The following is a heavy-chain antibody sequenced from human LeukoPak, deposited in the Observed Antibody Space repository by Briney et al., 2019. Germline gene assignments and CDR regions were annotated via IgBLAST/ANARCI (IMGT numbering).Heavy chain of an antibody. J-gene: IGHJ3*02. CDR2: IIPIFGAA. CDR1: GGTFSSYA. V-gene: IGHV1-69*05. CDR3: AREARRISYYYDSSGYWAHAFDI. Sequence: SVKVSCKASGGTFSSYAISWVRQAPGQGLEWIGRIIPIFGAANYAQKFQGRVTITTDESTITAYMELSSLRSEDTAVYYCAREARRISYYYDSSGYWAHAFDIWGQGTMVTVSS. D-gene: IGHD3-22*01.